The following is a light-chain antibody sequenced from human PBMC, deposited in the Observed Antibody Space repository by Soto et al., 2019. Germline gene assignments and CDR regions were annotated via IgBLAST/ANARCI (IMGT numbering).Light chain of an antibody. Sequence: EIVMTQSPATLSVSPGERATLSCTASHYIYSNVAWFPQRPGQAPRLLIYRASARATGTLARFSGSGSGIEFTLIITSLQSEDFALYYCQQYHNLWTFGQGTRWISN. CDR1: HYIYSN. CDR3: QQYHNLWT. CDR2: RAS. V-gene: IGKV3-15*01. J-gene: IGKJ1*01.